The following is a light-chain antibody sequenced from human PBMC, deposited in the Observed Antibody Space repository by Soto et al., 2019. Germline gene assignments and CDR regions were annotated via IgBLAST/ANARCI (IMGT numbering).Light chain of an antibody. J-gene: IGKJ4*02. Sequence: EIVMTQSPATLSVSPGERATLSCRASQSVSNNLAWYQQKPDQAPRLLIYHASTRATGIPARFSGSGSGKEFTLSISSLQSEDFQVYYCQQYNKWPITVGGGTKVEIK. CDR3: QQYNKWPIT. V-gene: IGKV3-15*01. CDR2: HAS. CDR1: QSVSNN.